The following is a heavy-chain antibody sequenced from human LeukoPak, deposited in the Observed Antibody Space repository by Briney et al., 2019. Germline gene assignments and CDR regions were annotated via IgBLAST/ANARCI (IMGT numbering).Heavy chain of an antibody. CDR3: AREQQLVPDAFDP. Sequence: GGSLRLSCAASGFTFSSYWMHWVRQAPGKGLVWVSRINSDGSSTSYADSVKGRFTISRDNAKNTLYLQMNSLRAEDTAVYYCAREQQLVPDAFDPWGQGTLVTVSS. CDR2: INSDGSST. V-gene: IGHV3-74*01. D-gene: IGHD6-13*01. J-gene: IGHJ5*02. CDR1: GFTFSSYW.